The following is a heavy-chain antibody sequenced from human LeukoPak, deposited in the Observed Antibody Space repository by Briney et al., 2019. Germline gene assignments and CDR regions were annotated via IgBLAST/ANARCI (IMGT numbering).Heavy chain of an antibody. J-gene: IGHJ4*02. CDR1: GGSISSSRYY. CDR3: ATSAVAGFYYFDY. Sequence: SETLSLTCTVSGGSISSSRYYWGWIRQPPGKGLEWIGSIYYSGSTYYNPSLKSRVTISVDTSKNQFSLKLSSVTAADTAVYYCATSAVAGFYYFDYWGQGTLVTVSS. V-gene: IGHV4-39*01. D-gene: IGHD6-19*01. CDR2: IYYSGST.